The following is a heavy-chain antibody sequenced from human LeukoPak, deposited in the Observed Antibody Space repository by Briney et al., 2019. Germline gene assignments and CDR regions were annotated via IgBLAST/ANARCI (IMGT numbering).Heavy chain of an antibody. CDR1: GFTFSRYW. J-gene: IGHJ5*02. CDR2: INKDESAK. CDR3: ARPYSSGWDNWFDP. Sequence: PGGSLRLSCAASGFTFSRYWMSWVRQAPRKGLEWVASINKDESAKFYVDSVKGRFTISRDNAKNSLFLQMNSLRAEDTAVYYCARPYSSGWDNWFDPWGQGTLVTVSS. V-gene: IGHV3-7*01. D-gene: IGHD6-19*01.